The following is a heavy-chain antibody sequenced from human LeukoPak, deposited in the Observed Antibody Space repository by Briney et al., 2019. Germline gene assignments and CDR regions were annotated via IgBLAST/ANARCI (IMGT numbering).Heavy chain of an antibody. CDR3: AREDGYNQRGDAFDI. Sequence: PGGSLRLSCAASGFTFSSYGMHWVRQAPGKGLEWVSSISSRSSYIYYADSVKGRFTISRDNAKNSLYLQMNSLRAEDTAVYYCAREDGYNQRGDAFDIWGQGTMVTVSS. D-gene: IGHD5-24*01. J-gene: IGHJ3*02. CDR1: GFTFSSYG. CDR2: ISSRSSYI. V-gene: IGHV3-21*01.